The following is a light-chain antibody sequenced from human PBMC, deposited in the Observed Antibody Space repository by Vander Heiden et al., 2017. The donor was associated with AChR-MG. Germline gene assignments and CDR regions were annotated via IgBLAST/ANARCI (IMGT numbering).Light chain of an antibody. V-gene: IGLV5-45*02. J-gene: IGLJ3*02. Sequence: QAVLTQPSSLSASPGASARLTCTLRSGINVGTYRIYWYQQKPGSPPQYLLRYKSDSDKQQGSGVPSRFSGSKDASANAGILLISGLQSEDEDDYYCMIWHSSAWVFGGGTKLTVL. CDR1: SGINVGTYR. CDR2: YKSDSDK. CDR3: MIWHSSAWV.